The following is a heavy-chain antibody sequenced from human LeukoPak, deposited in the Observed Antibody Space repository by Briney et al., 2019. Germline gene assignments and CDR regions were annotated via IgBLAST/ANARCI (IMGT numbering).Heavy chain of an antibody. CDR2: ISASGAAT. J-gene: IGHJ4*02. CDR3: TKSSGYYSPFDF. V-gene: IGHV3-23*01. CDR1: GFTFNSYV. D-gene: IGHD3-22*01. Sequence: GGSLRLSCAASGFTFNSYVMTWVRLAPGKGLEWVSSISASGAATYYADSVKGRFTISRDDSKDVMYLQMNSLRGEDTAAYYCTKSSGYYSPFDFWGQGTLVTVSS.